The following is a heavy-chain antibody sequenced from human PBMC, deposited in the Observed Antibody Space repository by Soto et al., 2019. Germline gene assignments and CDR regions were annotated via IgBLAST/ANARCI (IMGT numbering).Heavy chain of an antibody. CDR2: INHSGST. Sequence: SETLSLTCAVYGGSFSGYYWSWIRQPPGKGLEWIGEINHSGSTNYNPSLKSRVTISVDTSKNQFSLKLSSVTAADTAVYYCARGSFVAVAGTVYYYGMDVWGQGTTVTVSS. CDR1: GGSFSGYY. V-gene: IGHV4-34*01. J-gene: IGHJ6*02. D-gene: IGHD6-19*01. CDR3: ARGSFVAVAGTVYYYGMDV.